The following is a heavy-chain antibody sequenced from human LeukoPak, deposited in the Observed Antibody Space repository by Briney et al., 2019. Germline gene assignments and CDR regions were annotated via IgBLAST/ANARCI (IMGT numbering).Heavy chain of an antibody. CDR3: ARDLGATRYFDY. Sequence: PGGSLRLSCAASGFTFSSYAMHWVRQAPGKGLEWVAVISYDGSNKYYADSVKGRFTISRDNSKNTLYLQMNSLRAEDTAVYYCARDLGATRYFDYWGQGTLVTVSS. V-gene: IGHV3-30*04. CDR2: ISYDGSNK. J-gene: IGHJ4*02. CDR1: GFTFSSYA.